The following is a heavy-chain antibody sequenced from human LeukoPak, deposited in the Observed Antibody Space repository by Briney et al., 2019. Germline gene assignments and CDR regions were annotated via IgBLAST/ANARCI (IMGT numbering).Heavy chain of an antibody. V-gene: IGHV3-64*01. J-gene: IGHJ4*02. Sequence: GGSLRFSCAASGFTFSSYAMHWVRQAPGKGLEYVSAISNGGGSTHYANSVKGRFTISRDNSKNTLYLQMGSLRAEDMAVYYCARPYYDIWSAYVYWGQGTLVTVSS. CDR3: ARPYYDIWSAYVY. D-gene: IGHD3-3*01. CDR1: GFTFSSYA. CDR2: ISNGGGST.